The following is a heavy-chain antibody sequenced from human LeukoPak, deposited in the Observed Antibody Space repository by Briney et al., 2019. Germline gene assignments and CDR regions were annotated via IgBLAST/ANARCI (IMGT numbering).Heavy chain of an antibody. CDR2: ISYDGSNK. J-gene: IGHJ6*02. Sequence: SGRSLRLSCAASGFTFSSYAMHWVRQAPGKGLEWVAVISYDGSNKYYADSVKGRFTISRDNSKNTLYLQMNSLRAEDTAVYYCARVEGYQLRTYYYYGMDVWGQGTTVTVSS. CDR3: ARVEGYQLRTYYYYGMDV. D-gene: IGHD2-2*01. CDR1: GFTFSSYA. V-gene: IGHV3-30-3*01.